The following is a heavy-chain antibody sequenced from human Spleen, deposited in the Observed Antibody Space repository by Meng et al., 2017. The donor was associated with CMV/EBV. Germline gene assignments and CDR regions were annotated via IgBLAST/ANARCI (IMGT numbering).Heavy chain of an antibody. V-gene: IGHV3-7*01. Sequence: ESLKISCAASGFTFSTYWMSWVRQAPGKGLEWVTNIKPDGSETYYVDSVKGRVTISRDNARNSLYLQMNSLRAEDTAVYYCARWGGYHLDYWGQGTLVTVSS. D-gene: IGHD3-16*02. CDR2: IKPDGSET. J-gene: IGHJ4*02. CDR3: ARWGGYHLDY. CDR1: GFTFSTYW.